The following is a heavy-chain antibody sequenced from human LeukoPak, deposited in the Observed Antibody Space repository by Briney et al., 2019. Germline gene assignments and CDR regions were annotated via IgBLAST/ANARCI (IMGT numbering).Heavy chain of an antibody. J-gene: IGHJ4*02. V-gene: IGHV3-30*02. D-gene: IGHD3-10*01. CDR1: GFTFSSYG. CDR3: AKDKYGSGSYLAY. CDR2: IRYDGSNK. Sequence: GGSLRLSCAASGFTFSSYGMHWVRQAPGKGLEWVAFIRYDGSNKYYADSVKGRFTISRDNSKNTLYLQMNSLRAEDTAVYYCAKDKYGSGSYLAYWGQGTLVTVSS.